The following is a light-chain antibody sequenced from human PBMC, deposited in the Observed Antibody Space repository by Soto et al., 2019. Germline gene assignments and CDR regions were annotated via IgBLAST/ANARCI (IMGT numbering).Light chain of an antibody. J-gene: IGLJ2*01. V-gene: IGLV1-44*01. CDR1: SSNIGSNS. CDR3: AAWDDSLIGSVV. CDR2: SDN. Sequence: QSVLTQPPSASGTPGQRVTISCSGSSSNIGSNSVNWYQQLSGTAPKLLIYSDNQRPSGVPGRFSGSKSGTSASLAISGLKSEDEADYYCAAWDDSLIGSVVFGGGTQLTVL.